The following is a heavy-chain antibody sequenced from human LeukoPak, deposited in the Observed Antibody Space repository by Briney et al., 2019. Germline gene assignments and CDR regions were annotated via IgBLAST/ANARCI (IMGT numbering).Heavy chain of an antibody. D-gene: IGHD2/OR15-2a*01. J-gene: IGHJ4*02. CDR3: ARERNSGFDY. CDR2: IKQDGSEK. V-gene: IGHV3-7*01. Sequence: GGSLRLSCAASGLTFSSYWMSWVRQAPGKGLEWVANIKQDGSEKYYVDSVKGRFTISRDNAKNSLYLQMNSLRAEDTAVYYCARERNSGFDYWGQGTLVTVSS. CDR1: GLTFSSYW.